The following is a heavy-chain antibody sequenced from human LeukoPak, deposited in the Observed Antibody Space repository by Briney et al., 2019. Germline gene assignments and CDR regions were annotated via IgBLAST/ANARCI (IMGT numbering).Heavy chain of an antibody. V-gene: IGHV1-69*05. Sequence: GASVKVSCKASGGTFSSYAISWVRQAPGQGLEWMGGIIPIFGTANYAQKFQGRVTLTTDTSTSTAYMELRSLRSDDTAVYYCARQGYGVTSQGAADYWGQGTLVTVSS. D-gene: IGHD4-23*01. CDR3: ARQGYGVTSQGAADY. CDR2: IIPIFGTA. J-gene: IGHJ4*02. CDR1: GGTFSSYA.